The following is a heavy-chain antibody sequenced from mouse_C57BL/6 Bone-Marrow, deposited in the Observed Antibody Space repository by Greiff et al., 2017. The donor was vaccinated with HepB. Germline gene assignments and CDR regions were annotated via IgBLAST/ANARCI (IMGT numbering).Heavy chain of an antibody. D-gene: IGHD1-1*01. CDR2: IDPSDSET. J-gene: IGHJ1*03. CDR1: GYTFTSYW. V-gene: IGHV1-52*01. Sequence: QVQLKQPGAELVRPGSSVKLSCKASGYTFTSYWMHWVKQRPIQGLEWIGNIDPSDSETHYNQKFKDKATLTVDKSSSTAYMQLSSLTSEDSAVYYCARSTVVPYWYFDVWGTGTTVTVSS. CDR3: ARSTVVPYWYFDV.